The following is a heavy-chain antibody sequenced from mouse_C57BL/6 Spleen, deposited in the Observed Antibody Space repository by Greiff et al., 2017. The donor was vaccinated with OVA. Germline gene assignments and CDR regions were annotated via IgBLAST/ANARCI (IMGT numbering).Heavy chain of an antibody. CDR2: IDPSDSYT. CDR1: GYTFTSYW. CDR3: ARDLRSSY. J-gene: IGHJ3*01. Sequence: VQLQQPGAELVMPGASVKLSCKASGYTFTSYWMHWVKQRPGQGLEWIGEIDPSDSYTNYNQKFKGKSTLTVDKSSSTAYMQLSSLTSEDSAVYYCARDLRSSYWGQGTLVTVSA. D-gene: IGHD5-1*01. V-gene: IGHV1-69*01.